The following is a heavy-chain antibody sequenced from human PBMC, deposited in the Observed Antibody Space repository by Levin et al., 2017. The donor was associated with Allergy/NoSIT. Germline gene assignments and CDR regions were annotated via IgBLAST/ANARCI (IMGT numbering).Heavy chain of an antibody. Sequence: SETLSLICTVSGGSFSSGSFYWGWIRQPPGKGLEWIGTFSYRGTTYYNPSLKSRVTISVDTSKNQFSLRLSSVTAADTAVYYCARDPARGDGYNYDYWGQGTLVTVSS. V-gene: IGHV4-39*07. J-gene: IGHJ4*02. D-gene: IGHD5-24*01. CDR1: GGSFSSGSFY. CDR2: FSYRGTT. CDR3: ARDPARGDGYNYDY.